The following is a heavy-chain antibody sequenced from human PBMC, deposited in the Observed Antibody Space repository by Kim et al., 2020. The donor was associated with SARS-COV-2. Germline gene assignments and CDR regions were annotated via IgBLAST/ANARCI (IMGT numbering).Heavy chain of an antibody. CDR1: GGSISSGGYY. V-gene: IGHV4-31*03. D-gene: IGHD5-12*01. Sequence: SETLSLTCTVSGGSISSGGYYWSWIRQHPGKGLEWIGYIYYSGSTYYNPSLKSRVTISVDTSKNQFSLKLSSVTAADTAVYYCARARTGYSGYASGWYYYYYGMDVWGQGTTVTVSS. J-gene: IGHJ6*02. CDR3: ARARTGYSGYASGWYYYYYGMDV. CDR2: IYYSGST.